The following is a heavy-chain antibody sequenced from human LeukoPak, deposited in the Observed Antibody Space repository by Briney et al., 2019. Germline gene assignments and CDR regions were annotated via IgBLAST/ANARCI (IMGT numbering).Heavy chain of an antibody. D-gene: IGHD3-10*01. J-gene: IGHJ4*02. Sequence: GGSLRLSCAASGFTVTSNYVNWVRQAPGQGLEWVSVINSGGSTHYADSVKGRFTISRDNSKNTLYLQMNSPRAEDTAVYYCARDLSYYGSGSDNSLYYRGQGTLVTVSS. CDR1: GFTVTSNY. CDR3: ARDLSYYGSGSDNSLYY. CDR2: INSGGST. V-gene: IGHV3-53*01.